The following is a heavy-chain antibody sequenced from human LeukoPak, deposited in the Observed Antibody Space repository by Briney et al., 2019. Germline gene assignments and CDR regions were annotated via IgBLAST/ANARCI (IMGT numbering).Heavy chain of an antibody. CDR1: GGSFSGYY. V-gene: IGHV4-34*01. J-gene: IGHJ4*02. CDR3: ARGNGGYYDSSGNFDY. D-gene: IGHD3-22*01. Sequence: SETLSLTCAVYGGSFSGYYWSWIRQPPGKGLEWIGEINHSGGTNYNPSLKSRVTISVDTSKNQFSLKLSSVTAADTAVYYCARGNGGYYDSSGNFDYWGQGTLVTVSS. CDR2: INHSGGT.